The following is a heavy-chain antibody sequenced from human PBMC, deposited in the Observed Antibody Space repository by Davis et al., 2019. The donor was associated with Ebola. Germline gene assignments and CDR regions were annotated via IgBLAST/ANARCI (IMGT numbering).Heavy chain of an antibody. CDR1: GFAFSSYT. J-gene: IGHJ4*02. Sequence: GESLKISCATSGFAFSSYTMNWVRQAPGKGLEWVSTISDGSSNIHYADSVKGRFTISRDDSKNMLFLQMDTLRAEDTAVYFCTTRLVNHFDYWGQGTLVTVSS. V-gene: IGHV3-23*01. CDR2: ISDGSSNI. CDR3: TTRLVNHFDY. D-gene: IGHD6-19*01.